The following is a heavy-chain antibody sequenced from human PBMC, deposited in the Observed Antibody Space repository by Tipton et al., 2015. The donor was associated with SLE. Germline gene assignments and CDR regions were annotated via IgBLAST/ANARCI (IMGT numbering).Heavy chain of an antibody. D-gene: IGHD6-13*01. CDR3: ASRAVYSSSWDY. Sequence: GLVKPSETLSLTCAVYGGSFSGYYWSWIRQPPGKGLEWIGEINHSGSTNYNPSLKSRVTISVDTSKNQFSLKLSSVTAADTAVYYCASRAVYSSSWDYWGQGTLVTVSS. CDR1: GGSFSGYY. V-gene: IGHV4-34*01. J-gene: IGHJ4*02. CDR2: INHSGST.